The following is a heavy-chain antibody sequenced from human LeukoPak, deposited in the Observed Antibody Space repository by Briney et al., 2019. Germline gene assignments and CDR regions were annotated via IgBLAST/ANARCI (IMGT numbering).Heavy chain of an antibody. Sequence: PSETLSLTCTVSGGSISGYYWSWIRQPPGKEPEWIGYIYYSGSTNYNPSLKSRVTISVDTSKNQFSLKLSSVTAADTAVYYCARRVYYGSFFDYWGQGTLVTVSS. V-gene: IGHV4-59*08. CDR1: GGSISGYY. D-gene: IGHD3-10*01. CDR3: ARRVYYGSFFDY. J-gene: IGHJ4*02. CDR2: IYYSGST.